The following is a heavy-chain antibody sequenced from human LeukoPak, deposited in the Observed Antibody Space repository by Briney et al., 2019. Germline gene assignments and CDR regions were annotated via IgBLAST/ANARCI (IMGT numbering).Heavy chain of an antibody. Sequence: PGGSLRLSCAASGFSFSDYYMSWIRQAPGKGLEWLSYINIGGTNTLYADSVKGRFTISRDNAKKSLYLELTNLRAEDTAVYYCATDGAGFDTWGQGVLVTVSS. J-gene: IGHJ5*02. CDR3: ATDGAGFDT. CDR2: INIGGTNT. CDR1: GFSFSDYY. V-gene: IGHV3-11*01.